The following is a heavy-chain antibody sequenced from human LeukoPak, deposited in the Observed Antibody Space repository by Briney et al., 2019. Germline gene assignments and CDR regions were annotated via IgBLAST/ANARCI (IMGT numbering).Heavy chain of an antibody. CDR2: ISRSSYI. D-gene: IGHD1-26*01. V-gene: IGHV3-21*01. CDR1: GFTFSSFG. CDR3: AKDFPGGSYEDDVFDI. J-gene: IGHJ3*02. Sequence: GGSLRLSCTGSGFTFSSFGMNWVRQAPRKGLEWVSSISRSSYIYYADSVKGRFTISRDNSKNTLYLQMNSLRVEDTAVYYCAKDFPGGSYEDDVFDIWGQGTMVTVSS.